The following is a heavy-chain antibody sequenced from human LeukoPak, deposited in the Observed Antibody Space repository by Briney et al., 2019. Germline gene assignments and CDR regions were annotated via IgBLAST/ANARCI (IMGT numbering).Heavy chain of an antibody. CDR2: ISAYNGNT. CDR3: ARDPVVQYSGYLRPSTGNWFDP. Sequence: GASVKVSCKASGYTFTSYGISWVRQAPGQGLEWMGWISAYNGNTNYAQKLQGRVTMTTDTSTSTAYMELRSLRSDDTAVYYCARDPVVQYSGYLRPSTGNWFDPWGQGTQVTVSS. V-gene: IGHV1-18*01. CDR1: GYTFTSYG. D-gene: IGHD5-12*01. J-gene: IGHJ5*02.